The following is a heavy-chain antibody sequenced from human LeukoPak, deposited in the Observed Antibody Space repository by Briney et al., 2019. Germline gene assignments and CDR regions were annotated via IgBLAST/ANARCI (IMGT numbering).Heavy chain of an antibody. CDR2: IRSKPYGGTT. CDR3: SRAGVAVAAYYFDY. J-gene: IGHJ4*02. D-gene: IGHD6-19*01. Sequence: GGSLRLSCTAPGFTLGDYALSWVRQDPGKGLEWVGFIRSKPYGGTTEYAASVKGRFTISRDDSKSIAYLQMNSLKTEYPALYYCSRAGVAVAAYYFDYWGQGTLVTVSS. CDR1: GFTLGDYA. V-gene: IGHV3-49*04.